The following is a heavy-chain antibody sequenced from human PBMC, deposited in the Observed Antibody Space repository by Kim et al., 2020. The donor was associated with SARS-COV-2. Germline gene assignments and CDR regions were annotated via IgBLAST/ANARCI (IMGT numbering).Heavy chain of an antibody. CDR2: ISYDGSNK. CDR1: GFTFSSYA. J-gene: IGHJ6*02. V-gene: IGHV3-30-3*01. Sequence: GGSLRLSCAASGFTFSSYAMHWVRQAPGKGLEWVAVISYDGSNKYYADSVKGRFTISRDNSKNTLYLQMNSLRAEDTAVYYCARARGGSYDYGMDVWG. D-gene: IGHD1-26*01. CDR3: ARARGGSYDYGMDV.